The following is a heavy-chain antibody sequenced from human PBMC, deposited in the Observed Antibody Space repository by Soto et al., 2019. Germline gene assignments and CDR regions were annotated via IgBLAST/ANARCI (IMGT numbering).Heavy chain of an antibody. CDR3: ATGGGYCSSSRCYAGFDS. D-gene: IGHD2-2*01. CDR1: GFTFNNYD. J-gene: IGHJ4*02. CDR2: ISGSGSST. Sequence: EVQLLESGGGFVQPGGSLRLSCAASGFTFNNYDMSWVRQAAGKGLEWVSAISGSGSSTYYAGSVKGRFTISRDNSKNTLYLQMNSVRAEDTAVYYCATGGGYCSSSRCYAGFDSWGQGTLVTVSS. V-gene: IGHV3-23*01.